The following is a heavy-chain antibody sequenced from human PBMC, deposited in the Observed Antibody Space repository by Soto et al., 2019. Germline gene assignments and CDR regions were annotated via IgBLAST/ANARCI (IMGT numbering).Heavy chain of an antibody. CDR2: IIPIFGTA. CDR3: ERSYDSSGYYLFAFDY. J-gene: IGHJ4*02. D-gene: IGHD3-22*01. Sequence: QVQLVQSGAEVKKPGSSVKVSCKASGGTFSSYAISWVRQAPGQGLEWMVGIIPIFGTANYAQKFQGRVTITADEYTSTAEMEPGSLGSEDMGVYYCERSYDSSGYYLFAFDYWGQGTLVTVSS. CDR1: GGTFSSYA. V-gene: IGHV1-69*01.